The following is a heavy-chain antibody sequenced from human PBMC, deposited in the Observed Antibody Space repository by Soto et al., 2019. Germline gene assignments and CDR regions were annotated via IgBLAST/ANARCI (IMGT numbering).Heavy chain of an antibody. CDR2: IYSGGST. D-gene: IGHD2-2*02. CDR1: GVTVSTNY. J-gene: IGHJ5*02. V-gene: IGHV3-66*01. Sequence: AGGSLRLSCAASGVTVSTNYMSWVRQAPGKGLEWVSVIYSGGSTYYVDSVKGRFTISRDNSKNTLYLQMNSLRVDDTAVYYCAAYTHTWEEGISWGQGTLVTVSS. CDR3: AAYTHTWEEGIS.